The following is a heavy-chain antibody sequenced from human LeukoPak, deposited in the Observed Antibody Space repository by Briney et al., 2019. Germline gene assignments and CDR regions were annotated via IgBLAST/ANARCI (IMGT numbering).Heavy chain of an antibody. CDR2: IIPIFGTA. V-gene: IGHV1-69*05. CDR1: GGTFSSYA. J-gene: IGHJ4*02. CDR3: ARSSYYYGSGRFDY. D-gene: IGHD3-10*01. Sequence: GSPVKVSCKASGGTFSSYAISWVRQAPGQGLEWMGGIIPIFGTANYAQKFQGRVTITTDESTSTAYMELSSLRSEDTAVYYCARSSYYYGSGRFDYWGQGTLVTVSS.